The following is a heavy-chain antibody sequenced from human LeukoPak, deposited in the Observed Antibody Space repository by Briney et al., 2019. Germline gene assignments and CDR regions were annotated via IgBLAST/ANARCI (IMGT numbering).Heavy chain of an antibody. D-gene: IGHD4-17*01. CDR2: IYYSGTT. CDR3: ATSRRFMTTVSFWFDP. Sequence: SETLSLTCSVSGGSISSYYWNWIRQPPGKGLEWIGYIYYSGTTNYNPSLKSRVSMSVDTSKNQFSLKLSSVTAADTAVYYCATSRRFMTTVSFWFDPWGQGTLVIVPS. J-gene: IGHJ5*02. CDR1: GGSISSYY. V-gene: IGHV4-59*01.